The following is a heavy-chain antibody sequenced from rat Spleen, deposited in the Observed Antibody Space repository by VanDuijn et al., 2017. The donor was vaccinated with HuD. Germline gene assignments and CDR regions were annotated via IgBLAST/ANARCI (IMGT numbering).Heavy chain of an antibody. CDR3: ARPRIRGTGFAY. Sequence: QVQLKESGPGLVKPSETLSLTCTVSGFSLTSYHVSWVRQPPGKGLEWMGVIWGDGSTAYNSALKSRLSISRDASKSQVFLKMNSLLTEDTATYYCARPRIRGTGFAYWGQGTLVTVSS. V-gene: IGHV2-32*01. J-gene: IGHJ3*01. CDR1: GFSLTSYH. CDR2: IWGDGST. D-gene: IGHD4-3*01.